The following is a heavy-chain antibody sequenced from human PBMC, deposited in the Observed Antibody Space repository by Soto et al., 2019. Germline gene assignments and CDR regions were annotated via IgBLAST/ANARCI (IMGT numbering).Heavy chain of an antibody. Sequence: QVQLVQSGAEVKKPGSSVKVSCKASGGTFSSYAISWVRQAPGQGLEWMGGVIPIFGTRNYAQNFQDRVTITADESASTADMEPRSLRSEDTAVYYCASGSYDSSGYHRVPRDALDSWGQGTLVTVSS. CDR2: VIPIFGTR. CDR1: GGTFSSYA. D-gene: IGHD3-22*01. J-gene: IGHJ3*01. V-gene: IGHV1-69*01. CDR3: ASGSYDSSGYHRVPRDALDS.